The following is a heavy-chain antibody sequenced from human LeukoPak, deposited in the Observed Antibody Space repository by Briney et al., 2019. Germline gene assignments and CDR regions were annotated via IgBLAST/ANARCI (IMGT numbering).Heavy chain of an antibody. CDR2: IYPGDSDT. J-gene: IGHJ6*02. V-gene: IGHV5-51*01. Sequence: GESLKISCKGPGYSFTSYWIGWVRQMPGKGLEWMGIIYPGDSDTRYSPSFQGQVTISADKSISTAYLQWSSLKASDTAMYYCARRAFKFCSGDACYGMDVWGQGTTVTVSS. D-gene: IGHD2-15*01. CDR1: GYSFTSYW. CDR3: ARRAFKFCSGDACYGMDV.